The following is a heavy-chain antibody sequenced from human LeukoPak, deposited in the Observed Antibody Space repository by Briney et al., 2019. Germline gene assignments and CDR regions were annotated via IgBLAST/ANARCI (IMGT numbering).Heavy chain of an antibody. V-gene: IGHV3-48*03. Sequence: GGSLRLSCAASGFTFSSYEMNWVRQAPGKGLEWVSYISSSGSTIYYADSVKGRFTISRDNAKNSLYLQMNSLRAEDTAVYYCARWDCSTSCKYYYYGMDVWGQGTTVTVSS. D-gene: IGHD2-2*01. CDR2: ISSSGSTI. J-gene: IGHJ6*02. CDR3: ARWDCSTSCKYYYYGMDV. CDR1: GFTFSSYE.